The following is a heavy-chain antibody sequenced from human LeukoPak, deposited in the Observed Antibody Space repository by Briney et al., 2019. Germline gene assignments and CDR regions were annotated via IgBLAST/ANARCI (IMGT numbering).Heavy chain of an antibody. J-gene: IGHJ4*02. CDR2: ISWNSGGI. D-gene: IGHD6-13*01. CDR3: ARLGLGGCSWYLGFDY. CDR1: GFTFDDYA. V-gene: IGHV3-9*01. Sequence: GGSLRLSCAASGFTFDDYAMHWVRQAPGKGLEWVSGISWNSGGIGYADSVKGRFTISRDNAKNSLYLQMNSLRVEDTALYYCARLGLGGCSWYLGFDYWGQGTLVTVSS.